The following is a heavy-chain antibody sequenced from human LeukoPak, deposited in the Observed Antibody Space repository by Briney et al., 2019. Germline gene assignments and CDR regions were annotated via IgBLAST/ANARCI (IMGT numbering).Heavy chain of an antibody. D-gene: IGHD6-13*01. J-gene: IGHJ4*02. CDR3: ANRGSSWYYLDS. CDR2: MSYNGENT. V-gene: IGHV3-23*01. Sequence: SCKASGGTFSNYAMSWVRQAPGKGLEWVSVMSYNGENTYYADSVKGRFTISRDNSKNTLFLQMNSLRAEDTAVYYCANRGSSWYYLDSWGQGTLVTVSS. CDR1: GGTFSNYA.